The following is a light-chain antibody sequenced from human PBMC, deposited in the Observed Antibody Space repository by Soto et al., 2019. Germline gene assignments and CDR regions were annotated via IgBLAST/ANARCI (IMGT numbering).Light chain of an antibody. J-gene: IGKJ4*01. V-gene: IGKV3-20*01. CDR3: QQYGVSPAT. CDR1: RPVVRQY. Sequence: ELVLTQSPDALSLSPGERVSLSCRASRPVVRQYIAWYHQNPGQAPRLLIYGTSTRASGIPDRFSGSGSGTDFTLTITRLEPEDFAVYFCQQYGVSPATFGGGTKVDIK. CDR2: GTS.